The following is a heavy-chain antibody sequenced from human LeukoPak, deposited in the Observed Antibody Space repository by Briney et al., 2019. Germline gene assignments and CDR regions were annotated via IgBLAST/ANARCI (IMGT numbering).Heavy chain of an antibody. CDR3: ARSHSGSYYFDY. Sequence: GASVKVSCKASGYTFTSYYMHWVRQAPGQGLEWMGIINPSGGSTSYAQKFQGRVTMTRDTSTSTAYMELSRLRSDDTAVYYCARSHSGSYYFDYWGQGTLVTVSS. D-gene: IGHD1-26*01. J-gene: IGHJ4*02. CDR2: INPSGGST. V-gene: IGHV1-46*01. CDR1: GYTFTSYY.